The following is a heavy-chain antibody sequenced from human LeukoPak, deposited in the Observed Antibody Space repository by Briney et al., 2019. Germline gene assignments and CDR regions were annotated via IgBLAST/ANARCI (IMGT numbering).Heavy chain of an antibody. CDR3: ARVRSSSWYGEYYFDY. J-gene: IGHJ4*02. CDR1: GGSISSSSYY. Sequence: SETLSLTCTVSGGSISSSSYYWGWIRQPPGKGLEWIGSIYYSGSTYYNPSLKSRVTISVDTSKNQFSLKLSSVTAADTAVYYCARVRSSSWYGEYYFDYWGQGTLVTVSS. CDR2: IYYSGST. V-gene: IGHV4-39*07. D-gene: IGHD6-13*01.